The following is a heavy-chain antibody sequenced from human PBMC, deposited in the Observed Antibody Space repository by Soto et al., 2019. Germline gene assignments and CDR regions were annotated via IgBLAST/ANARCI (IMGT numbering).Heavy chain of an antibody. CDR2: INSDGTTT. J-gene: IGHJ4*02. V-gene: IGHV3-74*01. D-gene: IGHD5-12*01. Sequence: EVQLVESGGGLVQPGGSLRLSCAASGFTFSAYWMHWVRQAPGEGLVCVSRINSDGTTTNYADSVKGRFAISRDNAESTLYLQMNSLRAEDTAVYCCARGEMATMWPLAYWGQGALVTVSS. CDR3: ARGEMATMWPLAY. CDR1: GFTFSAYW.